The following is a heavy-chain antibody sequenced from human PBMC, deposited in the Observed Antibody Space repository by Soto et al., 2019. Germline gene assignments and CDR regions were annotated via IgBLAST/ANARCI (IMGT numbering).Heavy chain of an antibody. CDR1: GWSLNTYAVG. CDR2: IYGNDEG. Sequence: AGLTVGGPTQTFTLTSTFSGWSLNTYAVGVGWIRQPPGKALEWLALIYGNDEGRYSPSLRNRLTIDKDTSKNQVVLTMTNMDAVDTGTYYCADLYDLRRCHLEYCEYWGQG. CDR3: ADLYDLRRCHLEYCEY. V-gene: IGHV2-5*01. J-gene: IGHJ4*02. D-gene: IGHD3-3*01.